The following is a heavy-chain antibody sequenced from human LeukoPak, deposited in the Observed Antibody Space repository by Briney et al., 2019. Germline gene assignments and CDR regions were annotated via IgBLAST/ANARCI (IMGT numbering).Heavy chain of an antibody. J-gene: IGHJ4*02. CDR3: ARGRDGYNWGYFDY. CDR2: INHSGST. V-gene: IGHV4-34*01. CDR1: GGSFSGYY. D-gene: IGHD5-24*01. Sequence: KPSETLSLTCAVYGGSFSGYYWSWIRQPPGKGLEWIGEINHSGSTNYNPSLESRVTISVDTSKNQFSLKLSSVTAADTAVYYCARGRDGYNWGYFDYWGQGTLVTVSS.